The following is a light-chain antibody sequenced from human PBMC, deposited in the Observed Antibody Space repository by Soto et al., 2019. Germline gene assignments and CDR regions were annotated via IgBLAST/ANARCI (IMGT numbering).Light chain of an antibody. CDR2: EVS. V-gene: IGLV2-14*01. CDR3: SSYTRSTLYV. J-gene: IGLJ1*01. Sequence: QSVLTQPASVSGSPGQSITISCTGTSSDVGGYNYVSWYQQHPGKAPKLMIYEVSNRPSGVSNRFYGSKSGNTASLTISGLQAEDEADYYCSSYTRSTLYVFGTGTKVTVL. CDR1: SSDVGGYNY.